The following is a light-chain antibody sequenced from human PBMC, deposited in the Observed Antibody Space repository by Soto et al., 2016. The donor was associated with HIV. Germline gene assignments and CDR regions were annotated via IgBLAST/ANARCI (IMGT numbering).Light chain of an antibody. V-gene: IGLV3-21*04. CDR1: NIGREY. J-gene: IGLJ2*01. CDR2: YDS. Sequence: SYELTQPPSVSVAPGKTATIICGGNNIGREYVYWYQQKLGQAPVLVVSYDSDRPSGIPERFSGSHSGNTATLTISRVEAGDEADYYCQVWDAKSDHRGVFGGGTKLTVL. CDR3: QVWDAKSDHRGV.